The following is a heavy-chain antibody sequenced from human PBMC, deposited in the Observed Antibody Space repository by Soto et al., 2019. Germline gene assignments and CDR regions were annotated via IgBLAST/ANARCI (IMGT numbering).Heavy chain of an antibody. Sequence: ASVKVSCKASGYTFTGYYIHWVRQAPGQGLEWMGWINPNSGATNYAQKFQGWVTMTRGTSISTAYMELSRLRSDDTAVYYCARDLGYCTNDICYNTYYFDYWGQGTLVTVSS. D-gene: IGHD2-8*01. J-gene: IGHJ4*02. CDR2: INPNSGAT. V-gene: IGHV1-2*04. CDR1: GYTFTGYY. CDR3: ARDLGYCTNDICYNTYYFDY.